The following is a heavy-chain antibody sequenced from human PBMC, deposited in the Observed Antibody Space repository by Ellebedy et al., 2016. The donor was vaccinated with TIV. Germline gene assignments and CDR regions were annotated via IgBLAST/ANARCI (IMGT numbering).Heavy chain of an antibody. Sequence: SETLSLXCTVSGGSISSSSYYWGWIRQSPGKGLEWIGSIYYTGSTYYNPSLKSRVTISIDTSKNQFSLKLSSVTAADTAVYYCARVPIDYGDYSYYGMDVWGQGTTVTVSS. CDR1: GGSISSSSYY. D-gene: IGHD4-17*01. V-gene: IGHV4-39*07. CDR2: IYYTGST. J-gene: IGHJ6*02. CDR3: ARVPIDYGDYSYYGMDV.